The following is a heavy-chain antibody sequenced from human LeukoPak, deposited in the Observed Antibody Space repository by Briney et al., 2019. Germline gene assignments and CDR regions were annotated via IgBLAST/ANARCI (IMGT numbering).Heavy chain of an antibody. Sequence: PGGSLRLSCAASGFTFSSFAMNWVRQAPGKGLEWVSIISGSGDTTHYTDSVKGRFTVSRDNSKNTLYLQMNSLRAEDTALYYCAKDRSGWSGGDFDYWGQGILVTVSS. J-gene: IGHJ4*02. D-gene: IGHD6-19*01. CDR2: ISGSGDTT. CDR3: AKDRSGWSGGDFDY. V-gene: IGHV3-23*01. CDR1: GFTFSSFA.